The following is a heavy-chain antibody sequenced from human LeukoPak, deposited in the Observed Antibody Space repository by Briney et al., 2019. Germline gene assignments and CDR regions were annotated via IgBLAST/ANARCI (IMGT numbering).Heavy chain of an antibody. CDR2: INHSGSS. CDR3: ARTLIAVVPAAFYYYYGMDV. D-gene: IGHD2-2*01. J-gene: IGHJ6*02. CDR1: VESFSGFY. V-gene: IGHV4-34*01. Sequence: PSETLSLTCAVYVESFSGFYWSWVRQPPGKGGEWIGEINHSGSSNYNTYLKSRVCISVETSKTKFSLNLSSVTDADTAVEYCARTLIAVVPAAFYYYYGMDVWGQGTTVTVSS.